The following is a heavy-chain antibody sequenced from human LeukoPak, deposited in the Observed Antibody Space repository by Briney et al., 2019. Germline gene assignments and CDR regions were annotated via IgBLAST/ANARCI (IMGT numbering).Heavy chain of an antibody. CDR3: ARFPRPSGLQSGLRNYFGY. CDR1: GGSFSGYY. CDR2: INHSGST. D-gene: IGHD5-24*01. J-gene: IGHJ4*02. Sequence: PSETLSLTCAVYGGSFSGYYWSWIRQPPGKGLEWIGEINHSGSTNYNPSLKSRVTISVDTSKNQFSLKLSSVTAADTAVYYCARFPRPSGLQSGLRNYFGYWGQGTLVTVSS. V-gene: IGHV4-34*01.